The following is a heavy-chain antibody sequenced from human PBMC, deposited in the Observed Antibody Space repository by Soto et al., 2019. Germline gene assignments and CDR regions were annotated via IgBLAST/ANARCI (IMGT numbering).Heavy chain of an antibody. CDR2: ISGSGGST. V-gene: IGHV3-23*01. CDR3: AKDAVNYYDSSGYYGHDAFDI. D-gene: IGHD3-22*01. Sequence: GGSLRLSCAASGFTFSSYAMSWVRQAPGKGLEWVSAISGSGGSTYYADSVKGRFTISRDNSKNTLYLQMNSLRAEDTAVYYCAKDAVNYYDSSGYYGHDAFDIWGQGTMVTVSS. CDR1: GFTFSSYA. J-gene: IGHJ3*02.